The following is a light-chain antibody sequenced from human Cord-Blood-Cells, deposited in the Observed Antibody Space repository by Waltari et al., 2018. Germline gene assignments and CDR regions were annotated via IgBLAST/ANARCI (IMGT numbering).Light chain of an antibody. Sequence: QSALTQPASVSGSPRQSITISCTGTSSDVGGYNNVSWYQQHPGKAPKLMIYDVSNRPSGVSNRFSGSKSGNTASLTISGLQAEDEADYYCSSYTSSSTLVFGGGTKLTVL. CDR2: DVS. J-gene: IGLJ3*02. CDR3: SSYTSSSTLV. CDR1: SSDVGGYNN. V-gene: IGLV2-14*01.